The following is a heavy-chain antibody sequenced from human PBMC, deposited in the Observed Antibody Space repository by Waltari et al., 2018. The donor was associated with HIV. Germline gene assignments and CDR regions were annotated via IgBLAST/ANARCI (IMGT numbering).Heavy chain of an antibody. J-gene: IGHJ6*02. Sequence: QVQLVQSGAVVKKPGASVKVSCKASQYTFTAFDINWVRQATGQGLEWMGWMNPKSGNTGYAEKFQGRVTMTRNTSTDTAYMELSSLRSDDTAMYYCTRGWTTRYYYGLDVWGQGTTVIVSS. CDR1: QYTFTAFD. V-gene: IGHV1-8*01. CDR2: MNPKSGNT. CDR3: TRGWTTRYYYGLDV. D-gene: IGHD4-17*01.